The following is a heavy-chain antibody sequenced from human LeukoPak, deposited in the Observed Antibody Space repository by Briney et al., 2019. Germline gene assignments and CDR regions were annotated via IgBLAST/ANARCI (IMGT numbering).Heavy chain of an antibody. Sequence: GGSLRLSCAASGFTVSNNYMTWVRQAPGKGLEWVSLIYSGGSTYYADSVKGRFTISRDNSKNTVYLQMNSLRVEDTAVYYCGRGWAVDFWGQGTLVTVSS. V-gene: IGHV3-66*01. CDR2: IYSGGST. J-gene: IGHJ4*02. D-gene: IGHD5-24*01. CDR3: GRGWAVDF. CDR1: GFTVSNNY.